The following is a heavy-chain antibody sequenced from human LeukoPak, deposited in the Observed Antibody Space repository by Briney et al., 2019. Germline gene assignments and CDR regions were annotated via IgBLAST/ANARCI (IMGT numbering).Heavy chain of an antibody. Sequence: ASVKVSCKASGYTFTSYGISWVRQAPGQGLEWMGWISAYNGNTNYAQKLQGRVTMTTDTSTSTAYMELRSLRSDDTAVYYCATEGPRYCSGGSCPFDYRGQGTLVTVSS. CDR3: ATEGPRYCSGGSCPFDY. V-gene: IGHV1-18*01. D-gene: IGHD2-15*01. J-gene: IGHJ4*02. CDR2: ISAYNGNT. CDR1: GYTFTSYG.